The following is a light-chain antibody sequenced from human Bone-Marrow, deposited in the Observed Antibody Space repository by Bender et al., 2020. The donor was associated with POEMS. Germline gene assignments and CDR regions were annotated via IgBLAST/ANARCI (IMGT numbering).Light chain of an antibody. CDR1: SSDVGSYNH. V-gene: IGLV2-8*01. Sequence: QSVLTQPPSASGSPGQSITISCTGTSSDVGSYNHVSWFQHHPGKAPKLIIYEDNKRPAGVADRFSGSKSGDTASLIVSGVQGEDEDDYFCSCYGGSIKLIFGGGTKLTVL. CDR2: EDN. CDR3: SCYGGSIKLI. J-gene: IGLJ2*01.